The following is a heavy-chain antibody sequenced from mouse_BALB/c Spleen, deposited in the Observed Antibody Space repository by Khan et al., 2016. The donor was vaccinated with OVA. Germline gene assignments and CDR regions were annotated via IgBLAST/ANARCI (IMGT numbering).Heavy chain of an antibody. Sequence: VQLQQSGPELMKPGASVKISCKASGYSFTTYYIHWVLQSHGKSLDWIGYIDPFSGDTTYNQKFKGKATLTVDKSSSTAYIHLNNLTSEDSAVYYCTRSGYVAWFAYWGQGTLVTVSA. J-gene: IGHJ3*01. V-gene: IGHV1S135*01. D-gene: IGHD2-2*01. CDR3: TRSGYVAWFAY. CDR2: IDPFSGDT. CDR1: GYSFTTYY.